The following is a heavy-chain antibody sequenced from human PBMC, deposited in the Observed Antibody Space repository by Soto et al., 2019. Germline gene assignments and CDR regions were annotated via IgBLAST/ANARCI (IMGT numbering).Heavy chain of an antibody. CDR2: INPNTGNT. V-gene: IGHV1-2*02. D-gene: IGHD2-15*01. CDR3: ARAGSYCSGGSCSFAY. Sequence: QVQLVQSGADLKKPGASVKVSCKTSGYTFSGHFLQWVRQAPGAGPEWMGWINPNTGNTKYGQKFEGRVTMTRDRSSSTAYMELTRLTVDDTAVYFCARAGSYCSGGSCSFAYWGQGSRVTVSS. J-gene: IGHJ4*02. CDR1: GYTFSGHF.